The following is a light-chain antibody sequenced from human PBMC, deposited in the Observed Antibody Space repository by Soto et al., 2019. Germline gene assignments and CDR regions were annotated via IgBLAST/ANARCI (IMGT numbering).Light chain of an antibody. CDR1: QSISSY. J-gene: IGKJ1*01. V-gene: IGKV3-11*01. Sequence: EIVLTQSPATLSLSPGERATLSCRDSQSISSYLAWYQQKPGQAPSLLIYDASNRATGIPARFSGSGSGTDFTLTISSLEPEDFAVYYCQQRSNWPRTFGQGTKVDNK. CDR2: DAS. CDR3: QQRSNWPRT.